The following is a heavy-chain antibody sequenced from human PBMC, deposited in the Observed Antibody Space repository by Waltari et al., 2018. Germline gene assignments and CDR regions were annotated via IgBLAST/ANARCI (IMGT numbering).Heavy chain of an antibody. V-gene: IGHV4-59*01. J-gene: IGHJ5*02. Sequence: QVQLQESGPGLVKPSETLSLTCTVSGGSISSYYWSWIRQPPGKGLEWIGYIYYSGSTNYNPSLKSRVTISVDTSKNQFSLKLSSVTAADTAVYYCARVVYDILTGYGPLFDPWGQGTLVTVSP. CDR1: GGSISSYY. CDR2: IYYSGST. D-gene: IGHD3-9*01. CDR3: ARVVYDILTGYGPLFDP.